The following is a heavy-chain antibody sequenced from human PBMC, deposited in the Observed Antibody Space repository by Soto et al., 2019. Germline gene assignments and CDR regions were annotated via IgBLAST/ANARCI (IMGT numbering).Heavy chain of an antibody. CDR2: IIPIVGTA. CDR3: AREEYCTNGVCYPYFDY. D-gene: IGHD2-8*01. J-gene: IGHJ4*02. V-gene: IGHV1-69*13. Sequence: ASVKLSCKASGGTFSSYAISWLRLAPIQGLEWMGGIIPIVGTANYAQTFQGRVTITADESTSTAYMELSSLRSEDTAVYYCAREEYCTNGVCYPYFDYWGQGTLVTVSS. CDR1: GGTFSSYA.